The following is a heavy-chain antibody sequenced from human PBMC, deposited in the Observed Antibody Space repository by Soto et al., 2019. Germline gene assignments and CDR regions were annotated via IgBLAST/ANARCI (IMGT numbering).Heavy chain of an antibody. Sequence: GGSLRLSCAASGFTFSSYAMHWVRQAPGKGLEWVAVISYDGSNKYYADSVKGRFTISRDNSKNTLYLQMNSLRAEDTAVYYCARDSAAAVDYYYYGMDVWGQGTTVTVS. J-gene: IGHJ6*02. CDR3: ARDSAAAVDYYYYGMDV. CDR2: ISYDGSNK. CDR1: GFTFSSYA. V-gene: IGHV3-30-3*01. D-gene: IGHD6-13*01.